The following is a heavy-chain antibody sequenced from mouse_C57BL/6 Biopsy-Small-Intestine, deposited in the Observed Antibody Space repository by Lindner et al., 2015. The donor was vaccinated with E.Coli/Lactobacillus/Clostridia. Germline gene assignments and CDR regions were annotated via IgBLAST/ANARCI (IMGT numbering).Heavy chain of an antibody. Sequence: VQLQESGPELVKPGTSVKISCKVSGYSFTDFNMNWVKQSNGKSLEWIGVINPNYGTTSYNQKFKGKATLTVDQSSSTAYMQLNSLTSEDSAVYYCAGNHYYAMDYWGQGTSVTVSS. CDR2: INPNYGTT. CDR3: AGNHYYAMDY. V-gene: IGHV1-39*01. CDR1: GYSFTDFN. J-gene: IGHJ4*01.